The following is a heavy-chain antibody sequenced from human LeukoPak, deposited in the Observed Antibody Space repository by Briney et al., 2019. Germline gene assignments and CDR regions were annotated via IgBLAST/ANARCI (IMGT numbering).Heavy chain of an antibody. CDR1: GFTFSAYA. CDR2: ISPDGTST. CDR3: VPKGTEGY. J-gene: IGHJ4*02. V-gene: IGHV3-64D*06. Sequence: GGSLRLSCSASGFTFSAYAMHWVRQAPGKRLEYVSAISPDGTSTYCADSVRGRFSISRDNSKNTLYLQMSSLRAEDTAVYYCVPKGTEGYWGQGTLVTVSS.